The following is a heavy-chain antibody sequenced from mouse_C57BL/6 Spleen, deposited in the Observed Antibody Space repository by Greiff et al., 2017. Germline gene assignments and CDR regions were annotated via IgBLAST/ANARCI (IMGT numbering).Heavy chain of an antibody. CDR2: ISSGSSTI. CDR3: ARREVYYDYDWFAY. D-gene: IGHD2-4*01. Sequence: EVQLVESGGGLVKPGGSLKLSCAASGFTFSDYGMHWVRQAPEKGLEWVAYISSGSSTIYYADTVKGRFTISRDNAKNTLFLQMTSLRSEDTAMYYCARREVYYDYDWFAYWGQGTLFTVSA. CDR1: GFTFSDYG. V-gene: IGHV5-17*01. J-gene: IGHJ3*01.